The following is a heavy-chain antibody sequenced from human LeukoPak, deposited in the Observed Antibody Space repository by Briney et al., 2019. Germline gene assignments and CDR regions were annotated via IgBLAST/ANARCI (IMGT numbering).Heavy chain of an antibody. CDR2: ISAYNGNT. Sequence: GASVKVSCKASGYTFTSYGISWVRQAPGQGLEWMGWISAYNGNTNYAQKLQGRVTMTTDTSTSTAYMELRSLRSDDTAVYYCARGLGDFWSGYLNWFDPWGQGTLVTVSS. D-gene: IGHD3-3*01. CDR1: GYTFTSYG. V-gene: IGHV1-18*01. CDR3: ARGLGDFWSGYLNWFDP. J-gene: IGHJ5*02.